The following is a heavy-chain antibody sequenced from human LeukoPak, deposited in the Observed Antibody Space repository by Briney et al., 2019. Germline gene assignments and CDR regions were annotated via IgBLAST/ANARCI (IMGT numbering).Heavy chain of an antibody. J-gene: IGHJ5*02. CDR2: ISSSGSTI. CDR1: GFTFSSYE. CDR3: ARALYTTVTGWFDP. Sequence: PGGSLRLSCAASGFTFSSYEMNWVRQAPGKGLEWVSYISSSGSTIYYADSVKGRFTISRDNAKNSLYLQMNSLRAEDTALYYCARALYTTVTGWFDPWGQGTLVTVSS. D-gene: IGHD4-17*01. V-gene: IGHV3-48*03.